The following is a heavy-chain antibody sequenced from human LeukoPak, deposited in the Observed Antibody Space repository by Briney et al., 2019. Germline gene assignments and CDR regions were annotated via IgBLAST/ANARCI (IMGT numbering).Heavy chain of an antibody. V-gene: IGHV1-69*13. J-gene: IGHJ4*02. Sequence: SVKVSCKASGGTFSSYAISWVRQAPGQGLEWMGGIIPIFGTANYAQKFQGRVTITADESTSTAYMELSSLRSEDTAVYYCARDARIVSGSALDYWGQGTLVTVSS. D-gene: IGHD1-26*01. CDR3: ARDARIVSGSALDY. CDR2: IIPIFGTA. CDR1: GGTFSSYA.